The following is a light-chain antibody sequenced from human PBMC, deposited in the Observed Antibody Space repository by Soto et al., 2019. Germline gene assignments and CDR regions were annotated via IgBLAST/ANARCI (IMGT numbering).Light chain of an antibody. V-gene: IGKV4-1*01. CDR3: QQYYNTPYT. Sequence: DIVMTQSPDSLAVSLGERATINCKSSKSILYSSDNKNYLLWYQQKPGQPPKLLMYWASTRESGVPDRFSGSGSETDFTLTISSLQAEDVAVYYCQQYYNTPYTFGQGTKLEIK. CDR2: WAS. CDR1: KSILYSSDNKNY. J-gene: IGKJ2*01.